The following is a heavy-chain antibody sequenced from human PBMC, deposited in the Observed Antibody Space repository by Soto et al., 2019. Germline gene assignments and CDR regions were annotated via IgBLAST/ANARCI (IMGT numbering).Heavy chain of an antibody. CDR3: AACYYDFWSGSQGAYYYGMDV. D-gene: IGHD3-3*01. V-gene: IGHV1-58*01. CDR2: IVVGSGNT. CDR1: GFTFTSSA. Sequence: SVKVSCKASGFTFTSSAVQWVRQARGQRLEWIGWIVVGSGNTNYAQKFQEKVTITRDMSTSTAYMELSSLRSEDTAVYYCAACYYDFWSGSQGAYYYGMDVWGQGTTVTVSS. J-gene: IGHJ6*02.